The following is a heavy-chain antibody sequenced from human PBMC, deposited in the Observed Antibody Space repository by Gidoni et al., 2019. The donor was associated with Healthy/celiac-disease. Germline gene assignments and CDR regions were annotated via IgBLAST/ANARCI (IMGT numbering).Heavy chain of an antibody. J-gene: IGHJ4*02. V-gene: IGHV3-49*03. D-gene: IGHD3-3*01. CDR3: TRDLRFLEWLPPFDY. Sequence: EVQLVESGGGLVQPGRSLRLSCTASGFTFDDYAMSWFRQAPGKGLEWVGFIRSEPYGGTTEYAASVKGRFTISRDDSKRIAYLQMNSLKTEDTAVYYCTRDLRFLEWLPPFDYWGQGTLVTVSS. CDR1: GFTFDDYA. CDR2: IRSEPYGGTT.